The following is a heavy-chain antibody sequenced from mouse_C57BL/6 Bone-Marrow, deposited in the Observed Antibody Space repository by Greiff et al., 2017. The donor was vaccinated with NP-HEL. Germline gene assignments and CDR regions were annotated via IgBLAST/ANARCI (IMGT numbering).Heavy chain of an antibody. Sequence: QVQLQQSGPELVRPGVSVKISCTGSGYTFTDYAMHWVKQSHAKSLEWIGVISNYYGDASYNQKFKDKATMTIDKSSSTVYMELGKLTSEDSAIYYCAREGDHDGFDYWGQGTTLTVSS. CDR3: AREGDHDGFDY. V-gene: IGHV1-67*01. CDR2: ISNYYGDA. J-gene: IGHJ2*01. D-gene: IGHD2-4*01. CDR1: GYTFTDYA.